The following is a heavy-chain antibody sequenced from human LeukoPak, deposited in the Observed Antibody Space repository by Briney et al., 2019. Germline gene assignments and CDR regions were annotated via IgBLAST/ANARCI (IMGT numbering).Heavy chain of an antibody. D-gene: IGHD4-17*01. V-gene: IGHV4-59*01. J-gene: IGHJ4*02. Sequence: PSETLSLTCTVSGGSISSYYWSWIRQPPGKGLEWIGYIYYSGSTNYNPSLKSRVTISVDTSKNQFSLKLSSVTAADTAVYYCAGSLVTTLTDYWGQGTLVTVSS. CDR3: AGSLVTTLTDY. CDR1: GGSISSYY. CDR2: IYYSGST.